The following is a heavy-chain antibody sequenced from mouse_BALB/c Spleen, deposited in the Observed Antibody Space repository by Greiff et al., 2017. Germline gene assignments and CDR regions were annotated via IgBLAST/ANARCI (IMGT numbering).Heavy chain of an antibody. Sequence: EVKLQESGAELVKPGASVKLSCTASGFNIKDTYMHWVKQRPEQGLEWIGRIDPANGNTKYDPKFQGKATLTVDKSSSTAYMHLNSLTSEDSAVYYCASDGYYDYYAMDYWGQGTSVTVSS. CDR1: GFNIKDTY. D-gene: IGHD2-3*01. CDR2: IDPANGNT. J-gene: IGHJ4*01. CDR3: ASDGYYDYYAMDY. V-gene: IGHV14-3*02.